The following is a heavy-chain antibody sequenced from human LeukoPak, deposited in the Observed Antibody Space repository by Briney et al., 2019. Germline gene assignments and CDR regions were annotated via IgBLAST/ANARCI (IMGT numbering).Heavy chain of an antibody. V-gene: IGHV3-30*04. CDR2: ISYDGSNK. CDR3: ASFSSGPTPFDY. J-gene: IGHJ4*02. CDR1: GFTFSSYA. Sequence: GRSLRLSCAASGFTFSSYAMRWVRQAPGKGLEWVAVISYDGSNKYYADSVKGRFTISRDNSKNTLYLQMNSLRAEDTAVYYCASFSSGPTPFDYWGQGTLVTVSS. D-gene: IGHD2-15*01.